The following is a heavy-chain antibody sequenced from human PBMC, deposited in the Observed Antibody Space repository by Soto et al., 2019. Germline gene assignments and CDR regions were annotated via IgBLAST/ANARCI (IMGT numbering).Heavy chain of an antibody. D-gene: IGHD3-10*01. Sequence: QVQLQESGPGLVKPSETLSLTCSVSGGSIRTYYWSWIRQSPGKTMEWIGNTYYGGSTSYNPSLESRATISVDMSKNQFSLKLTSVTAADTAVYSCARSGRYYGSGSYPPFDYWGQGILVTVSS. J-gene: IGHJ4*02. CDR3: ARSGRYYGSGSYPPFDY. CDR2: TYYGGST. CDR1: GGSIRTYY. V-gene: IGHV4-59*01.